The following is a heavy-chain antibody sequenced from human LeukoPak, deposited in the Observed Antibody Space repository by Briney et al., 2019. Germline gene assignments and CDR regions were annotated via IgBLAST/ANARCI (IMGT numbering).Heavy chain of an antibody. V-gene: IGHV3-23*01. Sequence: GGSLRLSCSAFGFAFDKYAMNWVRQAPEKGLEWVSTIDSDSARTYYADSVNGRFTISRDNYKNILYLQMNSLRGEDTAVYYCAKDGYSSSWYYFDHWGQGTLVTVSS. CDR2: IDSDSART. CDR1: GFAFDKYA. D-gene: IGHD6-13*01. J-gene: IGHJ4*02. CDR3: AKDGYSSSWYYFDH.